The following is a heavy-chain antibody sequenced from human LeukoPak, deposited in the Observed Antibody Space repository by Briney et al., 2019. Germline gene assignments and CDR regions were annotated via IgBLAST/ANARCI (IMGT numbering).Heavy chain of an antibody. CDR1: GYTFTSYY. Sequence: ASVKVSCKASGYTFTSYYMHWVRQAPGQGLEWMGIINPSGGSTSYAQKFQGRVTMTRDMSTSTVYMELSSLRSEDTGVYYCARASWISNADAVWWGQGTVVTVSP. CDR2: INPSGGST. D-gene: IGHD1-1*01. CDR3: ARASWISNADAVW. J-gene: IGHJ4*02. V-gene: IGHV1-46*01.